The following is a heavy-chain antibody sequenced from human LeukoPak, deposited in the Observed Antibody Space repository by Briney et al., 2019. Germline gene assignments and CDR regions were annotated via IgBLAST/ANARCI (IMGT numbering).Heavy chain of an antibody. CDR3: ANGGTYSSGP. D-gene: IGHD3-22*01. V-gene: IGHV3-30*02. CDR2: IRYDGNNK. CDR1: GFTFNMYG. J-gene: IGHJ1*01. Sequence: GGSLRLSCVASGFTFNMYGMHWVRQAPGKGLEWVGIIRYDGNNKNNADSVKGRFTISRDNAKNSLFLQINSLRAEDTAVYYCANGGTYSSGPWRQGPLVPVPS.